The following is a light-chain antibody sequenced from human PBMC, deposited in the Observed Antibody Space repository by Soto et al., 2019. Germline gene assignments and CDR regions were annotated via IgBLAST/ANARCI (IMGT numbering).Light chain of an antibody. CDR1: QSVTNRY. V-gene: IGKV3-20*01. J-gene: IGKJ2*01. CDR2: GIS. CDR3: QQYSSLQHP. Sequence: ESVLTQSPGTLSLSPGERATLSCRASQSVTNRYFAWYQQRPGQAPRLLIYGISNRATGIPDRFSGSGSGTDFTLTISRREPEDFVVYDCQQYSSLQHPFGQGTQLEFK.